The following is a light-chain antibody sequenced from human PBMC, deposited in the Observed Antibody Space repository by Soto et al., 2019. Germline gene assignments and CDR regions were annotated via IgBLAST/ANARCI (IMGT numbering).Light chain of an antibody. J-gene: IGLJ1*01. V-gene: IGLV2-14*01. CDR1: SSDVGGYNY. CDR3: SSYTSSSTLNFV. Sequence: QSALTQPASVSGSPGQSITISCTGTSSDVGGYNYVSWYQQYPGKAPRVMIYEVSNRPSGVSNRFSGSKSGNTASLTISGLPAEDEADYYCSSYTSSSTLNFVFGTGTKVTVL. CDR2: EVS.